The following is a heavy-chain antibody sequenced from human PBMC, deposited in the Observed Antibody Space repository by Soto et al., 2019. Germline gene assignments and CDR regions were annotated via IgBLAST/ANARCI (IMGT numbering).Heavy chain of an antibody. J-gene: IGHJ6*02. CDR2: INPNSGGT. CDR1: GYTFTGYY. CDR3: CGGDYYDSSGYYPFYGMDV. D-gene: IGHD3-22*01. V-gene: IGHV1-2*02. Sequence: QVQLVQSGAEVKKPGASVKVSCKASGYTFTGYYMHWVRQAPGQGLEWMGWINPNSGGTNYAQKFQGRVTITADESTSTAYMELSSLRSEDTAVYYCCGGDYYDSSGYYPFYGMDVWGQGTTVTVSS.